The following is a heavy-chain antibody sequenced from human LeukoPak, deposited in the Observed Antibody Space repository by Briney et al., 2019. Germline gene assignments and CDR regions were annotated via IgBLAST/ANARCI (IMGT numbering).Heavy chain of an antibody. CDR2: IYYSGST. V-gene: IGHV4-61*08. CDR1: GGSISSGGYY. Sequence: KSSETLSLTCTVSGGSISSGGYYWSWIRQHPGKGLEWIGYIYYSGSTNYNPSLKSRVTISVDTSKNQFSLKLSSVTAADTAVYYCARHLAARRDPFDYWGQGTLVTVSS. CDR3: ARHLAARRDPFDY. D-gene: IGHD6-6*01. J-gene: IGHJ4*02.